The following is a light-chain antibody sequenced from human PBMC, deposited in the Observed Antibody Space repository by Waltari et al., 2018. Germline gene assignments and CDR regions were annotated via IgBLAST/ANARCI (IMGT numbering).Light chain of an antibody. CDR2: DAS. Sequence: EIVLTQSPATLSLSPGESATLACRASQSVGRYLAWYQQTPGQAPRLLIYDASIRATGIPDRFSGSGSGTDCSLTISRLEPEDFAVYYCQKYVSLPATFGQGTKVEIK. CDR3: QKYVSLPAT. CDR1: QSVGRY. V-gene: IGKV3-20*01. J-gene: IGKJ1*01.